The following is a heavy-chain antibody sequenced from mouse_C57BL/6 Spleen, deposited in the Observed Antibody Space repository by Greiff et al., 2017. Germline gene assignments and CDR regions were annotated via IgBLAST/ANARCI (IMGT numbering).Heavy chain of an antibody. CDR1: GYTFTSYW. CDR3: ARGRRRYFDY. J-gene: IGHJ2*01. Sequence: QVQLQQPGAELVMPGASVKLSCKASGYTFTSYWMHWVKQRPGQGLEWIGEIDPSDSYTNYNQKFKGKSTLTVDKSSSTAYMQLSSRTSEDSAVYYCARGRRRYFDYWGQGTTLTVSS. V-gene: IGHV1-69*01. CDR2: IDPSDSYT.